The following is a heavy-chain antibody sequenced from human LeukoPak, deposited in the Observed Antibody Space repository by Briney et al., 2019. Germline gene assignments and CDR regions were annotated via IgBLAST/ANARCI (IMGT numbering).Heavy chain of an antibody. CDR1: GGSISSGTYY. J-gene: IGHJ6*03. D-gene: IGHD6-25*01. V-gene: IGHV4-61*02. CDR3: ARGKKSANYYYYMDV. Sequence: SETLSLTCTVSGGSISSGTYYWSWIRQPAGKGLEWIGRIYTSGTTNYNPSLKSRVTISLDTSKDHFSLKLSSVTAADTAVYYCARGKKSANYYYYMDVWGKGTTVTISS. CDR2: IYTSGTT.